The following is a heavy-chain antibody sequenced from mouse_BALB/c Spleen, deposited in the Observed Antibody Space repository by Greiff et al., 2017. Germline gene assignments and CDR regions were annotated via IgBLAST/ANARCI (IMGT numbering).Heavy chain of an antibody. J-gene: IGHJ2*01. CDR2: ISSGSSTI. CDR3: ARSGGNYVERYYFDY. Sequence: EVKLVESGGGLVQPGGSRKLSCAASGFTFSSFGMHWVRQAPEKGLEWVAYISSGSSTIYYADTVKGRFTISRDNPKNTLFLQMTSLRSEDTAMYYCARSGGNYVERYYFDYWGQGTTLTVSS. D-gene: IGHD2-1*01. CDR1: GFTFSSFG. V-gene: IGHV5-17*02.